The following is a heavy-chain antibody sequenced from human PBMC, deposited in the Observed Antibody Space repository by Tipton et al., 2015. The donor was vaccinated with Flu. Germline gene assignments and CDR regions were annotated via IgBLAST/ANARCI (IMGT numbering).Heavy chain of an antibody. CDR3: GRGYKALAL. D-gene: IGHD5-24*01. J-gene: IGHJ4*02. CDR1: GYTFTTDD. Sequence: LVQSGAEVKNPGASVKVSYKASGYTFTTDDINWVRQAAGQGLEWMGWMDPNNGNIGYAQSFQGRVTFTRDTSKSTAYMELTGLKSEDTAVYYCGRGYKALALWGQGTLVTVSS. V-gene: IGHV1-8*01. CDR2: MDPNNGNI.